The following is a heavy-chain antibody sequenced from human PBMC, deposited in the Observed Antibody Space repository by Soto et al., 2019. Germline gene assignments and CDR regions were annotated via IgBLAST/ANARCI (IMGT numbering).Heavy chain of an antibody. V-gene: IGHV3-23*01. CDR3: AKESMSVAVSASRVYGMDV. Sequence: PGGSLRLSCAGSGFTFSNYAMTWVRQAPGKGLEWVSTTRSNGEYTYYADSVKGRFTVSRDNSQNALFLEVSSLRAEDTAVYYCAKESMSVAVSASRVYGMDVWGQGTTVTV. CDR2: TRSNGEYT. CDR1: GFTFSNYA. D-gene: IGHD6-6*01. J-gene: IGHJ6*02.